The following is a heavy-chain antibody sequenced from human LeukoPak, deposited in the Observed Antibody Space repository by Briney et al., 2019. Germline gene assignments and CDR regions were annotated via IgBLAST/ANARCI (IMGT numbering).Heavy chain of an antibody. CDR1: GFTFSTYW. D-gene: IGHD6-13*01. Sequence: PGGSLRLSCSASGFTFSTYWVNWVRQAPGKGLEWVANINPDGSEEYYVDSVKGRFTISRDNAKNLLYLQMNSLRVEDTAVYYCARDIMPFAIAASAVHYWGQGTPVTVSS. J-gene: IGHJ4*02. CDR2: INPDGSEE. CDR3: ARDIMPFAIAASAVHY. V-gene: IGHV3-7*01.